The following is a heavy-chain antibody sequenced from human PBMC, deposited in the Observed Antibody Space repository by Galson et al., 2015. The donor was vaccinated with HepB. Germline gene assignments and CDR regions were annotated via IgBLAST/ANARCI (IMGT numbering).Heavy chain of an antibody. CDR1: GYTFTSYD. CDR2: MNPNSGNT. Sequence: SVKVSCKASGYTFTSYDINWVRQATGQGLEWMGWMNPNSGNTGYAQKFQGRVNMTRNTSISTAYMELSSLRSEDTAVYYCARGVAYSNPLIVVVVDHYGMDVWGQGTTVTVSS. CDR3: ARGVAYSNPLIVVVVDHYGMDV. D-gene: IGHD2-15*01. V-gene: IGHV1-8*01. J-gene: IGHJ6*02.